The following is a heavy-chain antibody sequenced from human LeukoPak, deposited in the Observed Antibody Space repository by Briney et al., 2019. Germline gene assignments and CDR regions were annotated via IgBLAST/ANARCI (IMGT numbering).Heavy chain of an antibody. CDR1: GGTFSSYA. D-gene: IGHD2-21*02. V-gene: IGHV1-69*05. J-gene: IGHJ4*02. CDR2: IIPIFGTA. Sequence: SVKVSCKASGGTFSSYAISWVRQAPGQGLEWVGRIIPIFGTANYAQKFQGRVTITTDESTSTAYMELSSLRSEDTAVYCCARDFSAYCGGDCYLDWGQGTLVTVSS. CDR3: ARDFSAYCGGDCYLD.